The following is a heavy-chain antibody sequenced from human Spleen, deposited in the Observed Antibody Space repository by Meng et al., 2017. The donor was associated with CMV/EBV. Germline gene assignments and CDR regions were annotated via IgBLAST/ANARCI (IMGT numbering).Heavy chain of an antibody. CDR1: GGSVSSSYY. CDR3: ARVWGHFDY. CDR2: IYYSGST. Sequence: GSLRLSCTVSGGSVSSSYYWSWIRQTPGKGLEWIGYIYYSGSTNYNPSLKSRVTISIDTSKNQFSLKLSSVTAADTAVYYCARVWGHFDYWGQGTLVTVSS. D-gene: IGHD1-26*01. V-gene: IGHV4-61*01. J-gene: IGHJ4*02.